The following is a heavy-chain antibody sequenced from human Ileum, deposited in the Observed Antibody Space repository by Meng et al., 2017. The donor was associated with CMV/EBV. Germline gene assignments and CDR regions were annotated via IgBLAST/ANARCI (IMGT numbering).Heavy chain of an antibody. CDR2: MNPNSGNT. CDR1: GYTFISYD. Sequence: ASVKVSCKASGYTFISYDVNWVRQAPGQGLEGMGWMNPNSGNTGSAQRFQGRVTMTRNTSISTAYMEVSSLRSDDTAVYYCARALKCNSSTCYTKYYYALDVWGQGTTVTVSS. CDR3: ARALKCNSSTCYTKYYYALDV. V-gene: IGHV1-8*01. J-gene: IGHJ6*02. D-gene: IGHD2-2*01.